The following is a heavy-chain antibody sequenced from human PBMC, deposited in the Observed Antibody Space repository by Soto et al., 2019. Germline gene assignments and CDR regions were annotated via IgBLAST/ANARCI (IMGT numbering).Heavy chain of an antibody. CDR1: GFTFSSYG. D-gene: IGHD6-19*01. Sequence: SGGSLRLSCAASGFTFSSYGMHWVRQAPGKGLEWVAVISYDGSNKYYADSVKGRFTISRDNAKNSLYLQMNSLRAEDTAVYYCASWLKTSGWYVLLEGSFDYWGQGTLVTVSS. V-gene: IGHV3-30*03. CDR2: ISYDGSNK. J-gene: IGHJ4*02. CDR3: ASWLKTSGWYVLLEGSFDY.